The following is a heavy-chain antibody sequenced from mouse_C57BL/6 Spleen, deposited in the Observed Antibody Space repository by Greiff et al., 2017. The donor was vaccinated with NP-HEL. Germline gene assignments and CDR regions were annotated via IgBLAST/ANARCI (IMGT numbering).Heavy chain of an antibody. Sequence: EVQVVESGGGLVKPGGSLKLSCAASGFTFSDYGMHWVRQAPEKGLEWVAYISSGSSTIYYADTVKGRFTISRDNAKNTLFLQMTSLRSEDTAMYYCARGVRWLLPYAMDYWGQGTSVTVSS. CDR2: ISSGSSTI. CDR1: GFTFSDYG. V-gene: IGHV5-17*01. D-gene: IGHD2-3*01. J-gene: IGHJ4*01. CDR3: ARGVRWLLPYAMDY.